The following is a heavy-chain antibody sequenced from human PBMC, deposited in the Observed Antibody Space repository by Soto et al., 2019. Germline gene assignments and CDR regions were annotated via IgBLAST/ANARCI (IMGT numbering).Heavy chain of an antibody. CDR1: GYTFTSYG. D-gene: IGHD6-6*01. CDR3: AREKRGSSSSMNDY. CDR2: ISAYNGNT. J-gene: IGHJ4*02. Sequence: ASVKVSWKASGYTFTSYGISWVRQAPGQGLEWMGWISAYNGNTNYAQKLQGRVTMTTDTSTSTAYMELRSLRSDDTAVYYCAREKRGSSSSMNDYWGQGTLVTVSS. V-gene: IGHV1-18*04.